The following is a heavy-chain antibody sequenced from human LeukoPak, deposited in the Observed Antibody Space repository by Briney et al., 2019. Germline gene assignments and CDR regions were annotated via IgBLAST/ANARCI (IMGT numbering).Heavy chain of an antibody. CDR1: GFTFSSYG. CDR3: AKDLGTYCGGDCYPDY. J-gene: IGHJ4*02. Sequence: PGGSLRLSCAASGFTFSSYGMHWVRQAPGKGLEWVAVISYDGSNKYYADSVKGRFTISRDNSKNTLYLQMNGLRAEDTAVYYCAKDLGTYCGGDCYPDYWGQGTLVTVSS. D-gene: IGHD2-21*02. V-gene: IGHV3-30*18. CDR2: ISYDGSNK.